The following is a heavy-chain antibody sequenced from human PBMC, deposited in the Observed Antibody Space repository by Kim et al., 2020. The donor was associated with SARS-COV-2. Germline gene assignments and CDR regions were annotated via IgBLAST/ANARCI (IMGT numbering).Heavy chain of an antibody. Sequence: SQTLSLTCAISGDSVSSNSAAWNWIRQSPSRGLEWLGRTYYRSKWYNDYAVSVKSRITINPDTSKNQFSLQLNSVTPEDTAVYYCARARREWLEYYYYGMDVWGQGTTVTLSS. J-gene: IGHJ6*02. CDR3: ARARREWLEYYYYGMDV. D-gene: IGHD6-19*01. CDR2: TYYRSKWYN. V-gene: IGHV6-1*01. CDR1: GDSVSSNSAA.